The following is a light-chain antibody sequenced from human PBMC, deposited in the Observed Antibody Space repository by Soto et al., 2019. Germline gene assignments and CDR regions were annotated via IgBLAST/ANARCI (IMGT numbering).Light chain of an antibody. J-gene: IGKJ1*01. CDR3: QQYGSSLWT. V-gene: IGKV3-20*01. CDR2: DAS. CDR1: RGISSD. Sequence: IVMTQSPATLSVSPAERATLSGRASRGISSDLAWYQQKPGQAPRLLIYDASNRATGIPARFSGSGSGTDFTLTISRLEPEDFAVYYCQQYGSSLWTFGQGTKVDIK.